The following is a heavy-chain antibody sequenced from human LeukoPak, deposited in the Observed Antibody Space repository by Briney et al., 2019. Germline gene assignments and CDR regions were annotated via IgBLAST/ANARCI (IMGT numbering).Heavy chain of an antibody. J-gene: IGHJ4*02. CDR2: ISSTSSTI. CDR1: GFTFSSYG. D-gene: IGHD1-26*01. V-gene: IGHV3-48*02. CDR3: ARDLISGHYTFDY. Sequence: GRSLRLSCAASGFTFSSYGMNWVRQAPGKGLEWVSYISSTSSTIYYADSAKGRFTVSRDNAKNSLYLQMNSLRDDDTAVYYCARDLISGHYTFDYWGQGTLVTVSS.